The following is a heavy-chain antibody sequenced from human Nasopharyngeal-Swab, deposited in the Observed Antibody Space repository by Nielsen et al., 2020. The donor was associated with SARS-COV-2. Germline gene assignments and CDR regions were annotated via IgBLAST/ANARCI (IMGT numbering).Heavy chain of an antibody. CDR3: ARAVEMAAILDY. V-gene: IGHV4-34*01. CDR1: GGSFSDYY. J-gene: IGHJ4*02. Sequence: GSLRLSCAVYGGSFSDYYWSWIRQPPGKGLEWIGEINHSGSTYYNPSLKSRVTLSIDTSKNQFSLKLSSVTAADTAVYYCARAVEMAAILDYWGQGTLVTVSS. CDR2: INHSGST. D-gene: IGHD5-24*01.